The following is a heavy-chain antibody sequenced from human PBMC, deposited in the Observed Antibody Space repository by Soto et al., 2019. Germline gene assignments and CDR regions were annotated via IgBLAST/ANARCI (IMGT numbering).Heavy chain of an antibody. J-gene: IGHJ6*02. CDR2: INSDGSST. Sequence: GGSLRLSCAASGFTFSSYWMHWVRQAPGKGLVWVSRINSDGSSTSYADSVKGRFTISRDNAKNTLYLQMNSLRAEGTAVYYCAGDLGQQPPYYYYGMDVWGQGTTVTVS. V-gene: IGHV3-74*01. CDR3: AGDLGQQPPYYYYGMDV. CDR1: GFTFSSYW. D-gene: IGHD2-2*01.